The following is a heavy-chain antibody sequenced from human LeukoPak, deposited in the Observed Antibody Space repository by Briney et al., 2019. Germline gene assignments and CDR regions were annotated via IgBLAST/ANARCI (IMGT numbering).Heavy chain of an antibody. CDR3: ARDRRRTQQTYCSGGSCYVSNWFDL. J-gene: IGHJ5*02. V-gene: IGHV1-2*02. CDR2: INPNSGGT. Sequence: ASVKVSCKASGYTFTGYYMHWVRQAPGQGLEWMGWINPNSGGTNYAQKFQGRVTMTRDTSISTAYMELSRLRSDDTAVYYCARDRRRTQQTYCSGGSCYVSNWFDLWGQGTLVTVSS. D-gene: IGHD2-15*01. CDR1: GYTFTGYY.